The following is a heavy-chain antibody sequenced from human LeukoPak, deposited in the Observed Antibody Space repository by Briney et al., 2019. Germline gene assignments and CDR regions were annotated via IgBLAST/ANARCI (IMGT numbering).Heavy chain of an antibody. CDR3: AKDSRYYDFWSGLNFDP. V-gene: IGHV3-43D*03. CDR1: GFTFDDYA. CDR2: ISWDGGST. Sequence: GGSLRLSCAVSGFTFDDYAMHWVRQAPGKGLEWVSLISWDGGSTYYADSVKGRFTISRDNSKNSLYLQMNSLRAEDTALYYCAKDSRYYDFWSGLNFDPWGQGTLVTVSS. J-gene: IGHJ5*02. D-gene: IGHD3-3*01.